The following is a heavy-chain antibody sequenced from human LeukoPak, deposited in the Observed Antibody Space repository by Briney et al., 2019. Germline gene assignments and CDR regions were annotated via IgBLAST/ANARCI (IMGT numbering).Heavy chain of an antibody. D-gene: IGHD1-26*01. V-gene: IGHV4-34*01. CDR2: INHSGST. CDR3: ASLGSYHSGGRRFDP. J-gene: IGHJ5*02. CDR1: GGSFSGYY. Sequence: SETLSLTCAVYGGSFSGYYWSWIRQPPGKGLEWIGEINHSGSTNYNPSLKSRVTISVDTSKNQFSLKLSSVTAADTAVYYCASLGSYHSGGRRFDPWGQGTLVTVSS.